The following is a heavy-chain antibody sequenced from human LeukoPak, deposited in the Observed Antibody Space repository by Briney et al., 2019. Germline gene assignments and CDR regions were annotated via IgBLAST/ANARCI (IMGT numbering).Heavy chain of an antibody. CDR2: IYYSGST. J-gene: IGHJ4*02. CDR1: GGSISSGGYY. CDR3: ARDALGYSYYD. V-gene: IGHV4-31*03. Sequence: PSQTLSLTCTVSGGSISSGGYYWSWIRQHPGKGLEWIGYIYYSGSTYYDPSLKSRVTISVDTSKNQFSLKLSSVTAADTAVYYCARDALGYSYYDWGQGTLVTVSS. D-gene: IGHD5-18*01.